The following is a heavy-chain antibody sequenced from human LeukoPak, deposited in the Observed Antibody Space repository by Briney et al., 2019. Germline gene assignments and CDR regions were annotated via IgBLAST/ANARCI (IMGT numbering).Heavy chain of an antibody. CDR1: GGTFSSYA. J-gene: IGHJ5*02. Sequence: ASVKVSCKASGGTFSSYAISWVRQAPGQGLEWMGRIIPILDIANYAQKFQGRVTITADKSTSTAYMELSSLRSEDTAVYYCARGRGKEATLEDWFDPWGQGTLVTVSS. CDR2: IIPILDIA. V-gene: IGHV1-69*04. D-gene: IGHD3-16*01. CDR3: ARGRGKEATLEDWFDP.